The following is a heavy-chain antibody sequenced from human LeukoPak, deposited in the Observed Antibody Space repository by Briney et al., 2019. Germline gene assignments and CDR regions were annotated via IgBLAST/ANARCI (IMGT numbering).Heavy chain of an antibody. CDR1: GGTFSSYA. Sequence: SVKVSCKASGGTFSSYAISWVRQAPGQGLEWMGGIIPIFGTANYAQKFQGRVTITTDESTSTAYMELSSLRSEDTVVYYCARSPPYYYYYMDVWGKGTTVTVSS. V-gene: IGHV1-69*05. J-gene: IGHJ6*03. CDR2: IIPIFGTA. CDR3: ARSPPYYYYYMDV.